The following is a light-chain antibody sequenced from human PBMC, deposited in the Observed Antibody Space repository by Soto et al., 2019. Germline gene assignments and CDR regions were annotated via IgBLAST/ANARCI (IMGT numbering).Light chain of an antibody. J-gene: IGKJ3*01. Sequence: IVMTQSPATLSVSPGERATLSCRASQSVSSDLAWYQQKPGQAPRLLIYGASTRATGIPARFSGSGSGTEFTLTISSLQSEDFAVYYCQHHYSWRFGPGTKVEI. V-gene: IGKV3-15*01. CDR3: QHHYSWR. CDR1: QSVSSD. CDR2: GAS.